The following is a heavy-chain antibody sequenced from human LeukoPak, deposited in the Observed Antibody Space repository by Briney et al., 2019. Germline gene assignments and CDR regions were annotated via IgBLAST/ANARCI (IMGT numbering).Heavy chain of an antibody. D-gene: IGHD4-11*01. CDR3: TRAHPTGPKNDY. J-gene: IGHJ4*02. V-gene: IGHV3-49*03. CDR2: IRSKPYGGTP. Sequence: GGSLRLSCSASGFTFGDYAMNWLRQAPGKGLEWVGFIRSKPYGGTPEYAASVKGRITFSRDDSRSIAYLQMNSLKTEDTAVYYCTRAHPTGPKNDYWGQGTLVTVSS. CDR1: GFTFGDYA.